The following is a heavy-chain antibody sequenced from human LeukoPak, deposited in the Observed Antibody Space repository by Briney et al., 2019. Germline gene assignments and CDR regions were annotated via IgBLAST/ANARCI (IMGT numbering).Heavy chain of an antibody. CDR2: IREDGTEK. D-gene: IGHD7-27*01. CDR3: ARHVGISF. CDR1: GGSISSYY. V-gene: IGHV3-7*01. J-gene: IGHJ4*02. Sequence: ETLSLTCTVSGGSISSYYWSRIRQPPGKGLEWVANIREDGTEKNYVDSVKGRFTISRDNAKNSLFLQMSNLRDDDTAIYYCARHVGISFWGQGTLVTVSS.